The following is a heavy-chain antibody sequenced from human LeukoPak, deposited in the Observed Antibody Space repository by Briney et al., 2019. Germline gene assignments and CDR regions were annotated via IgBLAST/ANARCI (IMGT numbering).Heavy chain of an antibody. D-gene: IGHD1-26*01. V-gene: IGHV3-21*01. J-gene: IGHJ6*03. CDR2: ITSSSSYI. CDR3: ARDPYSGSYGPYYYYYMDV. CDR1: GFTLSNYN. Sequence: GGSLRLSCAASGFTLSNYNMNWVRQAPGKGLEWVSSITSSSSYIYYADSVKGRFTISRDNAENSLYLQMNSLRDEDTAVYYCARDPYSGSYGPYYYYYMDVWGKGTTVTISS.